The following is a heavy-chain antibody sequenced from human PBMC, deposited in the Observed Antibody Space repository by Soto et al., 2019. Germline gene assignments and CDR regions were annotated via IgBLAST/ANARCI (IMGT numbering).Heavy chain of an antibody. V-gene: IGHV3-23*01. Sequence: GGSLRLSCAASGFTFSSYAMSWVRQAPGKGLEWVSAISGNGGTTYYADSVKGRLTISRDNSKNTLYLQMNSLRAEDTAVYYCAKGAGRVVAATRDWGQGTLVTVSS. CDR2: ISGNGGTT. J-gene: IGHJ4*02. CDR3: AKGAGRVVAATRD. CDR1: GFTFSSYA. D-gene: IGHD2-15*01.